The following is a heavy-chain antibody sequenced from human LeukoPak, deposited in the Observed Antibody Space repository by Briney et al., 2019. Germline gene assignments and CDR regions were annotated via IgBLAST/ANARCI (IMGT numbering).Heavy chain of an antibody. Sequence: ASVKVSCKSSGFTFTDEYIHWVRQAPGQGLEWMGWINPYSGAINYAQKFQGRVTLTRDTSISTAYMELSRLTSGDAAVYYCAREPKSQLPLDDWGQGTLVTVSS. V-gene: IGHV1-2*02. D-gene: IGHD2-2*01. CDR1: GFTFTDEY. CDR3: AREPKSQLPLDD. CDR2: INPYSGAI. J-gene: IGHJ4*02.